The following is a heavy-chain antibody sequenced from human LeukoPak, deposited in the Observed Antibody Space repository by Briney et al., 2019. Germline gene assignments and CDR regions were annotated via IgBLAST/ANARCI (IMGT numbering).Heavy chain of an antibody. J-gene: IGHJ4*02. CDR1: GFTFSDYS. D-gene: IGHD5-24*01. CDR2: IGIDSGNT. CDR3: ARDYKYAFDI. V-gene: IGHV3-48*01. Sequence: GGSLRLSCAASGFTFSDYSMNWVRQAPGKGLEWISYIGIDSGNTNYADSVKGRFTISGDKAKNSLYLQMNNLRVEDTAVYYWARDYKYAFDIWGQGTLVTVSS.